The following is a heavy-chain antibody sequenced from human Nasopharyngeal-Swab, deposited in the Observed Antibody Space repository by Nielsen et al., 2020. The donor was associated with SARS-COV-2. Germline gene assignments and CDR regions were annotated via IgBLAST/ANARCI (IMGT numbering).Heavy chain of an antibody. J-gene: IGHJ5*02. Sequence: RQAPGKGLEWIGSTYHSGSTNNNPSPKSRVTITVDTSKNQVSLKLTSVTAADTAVYYCAREHIIGNWFDPWGQGTLVTVSS. D-gene: IGHD3-3*01. V-gene: IGHV4-59*01. CDR3: AREHIIGNWFDP. CDR2: TYHSGST.